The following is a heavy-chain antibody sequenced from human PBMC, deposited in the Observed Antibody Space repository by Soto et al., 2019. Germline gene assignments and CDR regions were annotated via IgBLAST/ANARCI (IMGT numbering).Heavy chain of an antibody. CDR1: GFSLSTSGMR. V-gene: IGHV2-70*04. CDR3: ARISSRYSSSYFDY. CDR2: IDWDDDK. Sequence: SGPTLVNPTQTLTPTCTFSGFSLSTSGMRVSWIRQPPGKALEWLARIDWDDDKFYSTSLKTRLTISKDTSKNQVVLTMTNMDPVDTATYYCARISSRYSSSYFDYWGQGTLVTVSS. J-gene: IGHJ4*02. D-gene: IGHD6-13*01.